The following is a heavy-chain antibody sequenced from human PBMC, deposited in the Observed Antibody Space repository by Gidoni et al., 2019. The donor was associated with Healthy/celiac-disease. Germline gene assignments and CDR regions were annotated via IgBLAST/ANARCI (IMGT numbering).Heavy chain of an antibody. Sequence: QVQLVQSGAAVKKLGSSLKVSCKVSGGTFSSYAISGLRQAPVQGREWMGGIIPIFGTANYAQKFQGRVTITADESTSTASMELSSLRSEDTAVYYCASAVRFLEWAVPPRYGMDVWGQGTTVTVSS. CDR1: GGTFSSYA. CDR3: ASAVRFLEWAVPPRYGMDV. V-gene: IGHV1-69*01. CDR2: IIPIFGTA. J-gene: IGHJ6*02. D-gene: IGHD3-3*01.